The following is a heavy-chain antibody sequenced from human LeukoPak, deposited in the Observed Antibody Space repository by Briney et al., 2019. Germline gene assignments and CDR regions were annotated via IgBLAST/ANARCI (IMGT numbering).Heavy chain of an antibody. V-gene: IGHV5-51*01. J-gene: IGHJ6*02. CDR2: IYPGDSDT. CDR3: TRPYTMDV. D-gene: IGHD4-11*01. Sequence: GESLKISCQGSGYSFTIYWIGWVRQMPGKGLEWMGIIYPGDSDTRYSPSFQGQVTISADKSISTAYLQWSSLKASDTAIYYCTRPYTMDVWGQGTTVTVSS. CDR1: GYSFTIYW.